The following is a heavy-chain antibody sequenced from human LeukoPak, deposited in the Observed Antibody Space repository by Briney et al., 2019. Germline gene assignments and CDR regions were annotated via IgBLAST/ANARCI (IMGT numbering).Heavy chain of an antibody. CDR3: ARVGAVAGTPCHPFDP. D-gene: IGHD6-19*01. CDR2: IIPIFGTA. J-gene: IGHJ5*02. CDR1: GGTFSSYA. Sequence: ASVNVSCKASGGTFSSYAISWVRQAPGQGLEWMGGIIPIFGTANYAQKFQGRVTITADESTSTAYMELSSLRSEDTAVYYCARVGAVAGTPCHPFDPWGQGTLVTVSS. V-gene: IGHV1-69*13.